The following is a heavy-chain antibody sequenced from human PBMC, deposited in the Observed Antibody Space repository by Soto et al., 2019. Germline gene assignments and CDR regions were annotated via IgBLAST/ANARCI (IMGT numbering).Heavy chain of an antibody. V-gene: IGHV1-3*01. CDR1: GYTFTSYT. D-gene: IGHD6-13*01. Sequence: QVHLVQSGAEVKKPGASVKVSCKASGYTFTSYTIHWVRQAPGQRHEWMGWINAGNDNTKYSQKLQGRVTITGDTSASTAYMEVSSLRSEDTAVYYCARGRGISAALFDSWGQGTLVTVSS. CDR3: ARGRGISAALFDS. J-gene: IGHJ4*02. CDR2: INAGNDNT.